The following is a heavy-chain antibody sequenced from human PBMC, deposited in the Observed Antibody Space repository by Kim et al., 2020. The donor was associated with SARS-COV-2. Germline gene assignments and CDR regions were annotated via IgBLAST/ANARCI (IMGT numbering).Heavy chain of an antibody. CDR3: AGWSGSYAVP. D-gene: IGHD3-10*01. CDR1: GGSISSYY. V-gene: IGHV4-59*01. J-gene: IGHJ5*02. CDR2: IFYSGST. Sequence: SETLSLTCTVSGGSISSYYWSWIRQPPGKRLEWIGYIFYSGSTNYNPSLKSRVTISVDTSKNQFSLRLSSVTAADTAVYYCAGWSGSYAVPWGQGTLVTVSS.